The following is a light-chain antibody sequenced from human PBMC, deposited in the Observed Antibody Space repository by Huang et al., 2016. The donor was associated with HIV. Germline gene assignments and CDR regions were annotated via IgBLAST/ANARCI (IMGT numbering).Light chain of an antibody. CDR1: QRVFKN. CDR3: QQYNTSPRT. J-gene: IGKJ1*01. CDR2: GSS. V-gene: IGKV3-15*01. Sequence: ENLMTQSPSTLSVSPGESATLSCRASQRVFKNLAWYQQKPGQAPKLLIYGSSTRAAGIPAMFSGSGSGTDFTLTISSLQSEDFAVYYCQQYNTSPRTFGQGTKVEV.